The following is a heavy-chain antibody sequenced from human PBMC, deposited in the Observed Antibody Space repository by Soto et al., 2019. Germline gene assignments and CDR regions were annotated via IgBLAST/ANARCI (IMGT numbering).Heavy chain of an antibody. Sequence: GESLKISCKGSGYSFTSYWIGWVRQMPGKGLEWMGRIDPSDSYTNYSPSFQGHVTISADKSISTAYLQWSSLKASDTAMYYCARLATATRRGYYGMDVWGQGTTVTVSS. CDR2: IDPSDSYT. D-gene: IGHD6-25*01. CDR1: GYSFTSYW. V-gene: IGHV5-10-1*01. CDR3: ARLATATRRGYYGMDV. J-gene: IGHJ6*02.